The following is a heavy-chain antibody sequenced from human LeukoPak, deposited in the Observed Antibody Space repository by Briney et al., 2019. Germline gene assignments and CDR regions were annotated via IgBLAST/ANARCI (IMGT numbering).Heavy chain of an antibody. CDR2: INPNSDDT. D-gene: IGHD3-3*01. J-gene: IGHJ4*02. V-gene: IGHV1-2*02. Sequence: ASVKVSCKSSASSFICSYMHLLRQAPGQGLEWMGCINPNSDDTNYAQKFQGRVTMTRDTSISIVYMELFRLTSDDTAVYYCARAWDLRTLIVRPLWGRGSLVTVSS. CDR1: ASSFICSY. CDR3: ARAWDLRTLIVRPL.